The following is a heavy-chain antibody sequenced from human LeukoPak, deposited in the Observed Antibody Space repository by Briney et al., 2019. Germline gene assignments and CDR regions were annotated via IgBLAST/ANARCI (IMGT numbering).Heavy chain of an antibody. V-gene: IGHV3-7*01. Sequence: GGSLRLSCAASGFTFDDYGMSWVRQAPGKGLEGVANIKQDGSEKYYVDSVKGRFTISRDNAKNSLYLQMNSLRAEDTAVYYCARLKLLWSNYFDYWGQGTLVTVSS. J-gene: IGHJ4*02. CDR3: ARLKLLWSNYFDY. CDR1: GFTFDDYG. D-gene: IGHD2-2*01. CDR2: IKQDGSEK.